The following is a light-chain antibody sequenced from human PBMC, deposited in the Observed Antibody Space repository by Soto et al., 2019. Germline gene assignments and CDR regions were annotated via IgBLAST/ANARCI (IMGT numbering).Light chain of an antibody. CDR2: DAS. CDR1: QDISNY. CDR3: QQYDNLPRYT. V-gene: IGKV1-33*01. Sequence: DIQMTQSPSSLSASVGDRVTITCQASQDISNYLNWYQQKPGKAPKLLIYDASNLETGVPSRFSGDGSGTAFTFTISCLQPEDIATYYCQQYDNLPRYTFGQGTKLEIK. J-gene: IGKJ2*01.